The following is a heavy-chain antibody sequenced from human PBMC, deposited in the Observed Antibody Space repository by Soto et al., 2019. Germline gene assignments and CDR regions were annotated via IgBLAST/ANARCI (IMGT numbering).Heavy chain of an antibody. D-gene: IGHD2-15*01. CDR2: IIPVFGAI. CDR1: RGTLRSFA. V-gene: IGHV1-69*13. Sequence: GASVKVSCKASRGTLRSFAISWVRQAPGQGLEWMGEIIPVFGAIKYAPKLQGTVTITADESTNTAYIELSSLISENTAVYYCARSGYCSGGSCYRGYLDFWGQGTLVTVSS. J-gene: IGHJ4*01. CDR3: ARSGYCSGGSCYRGYLDF.